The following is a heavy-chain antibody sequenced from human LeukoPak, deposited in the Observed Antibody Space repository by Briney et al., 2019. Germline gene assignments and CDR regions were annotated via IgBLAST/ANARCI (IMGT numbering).Heavy chain of an antibody. D-gene: IGHD1-1*01. Sequence: GGSLRLSCAASGITFNTYAMSWVRQAPGKGLEWVANIKPDGSEKHYVDSVKGRFTISRDNAENSLYLQMNSLRAEDTAVYYCARLTSAVTTFVYWGQGTLVTVSS. CDR1: GITFNTYA. CDR3: ARLTSAVTTFVY. J-gene: IGHJ4*02. CDR2: IKPDGSEK. V-gene: IGHV3-7*01.